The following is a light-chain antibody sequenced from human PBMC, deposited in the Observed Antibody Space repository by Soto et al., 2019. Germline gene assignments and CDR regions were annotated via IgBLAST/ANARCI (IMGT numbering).Light chain of an antibody. CDR1: QSVSSN. Sequence: EIVMTQSPATLSVSPRERATLSCRASQSVSSNLAWYQQKPGQAPRLLIYVTSTRATGIPARFSGSGSGTDFTLTISTLQSEDFAVYYCQQYNKWPLTFGGGTKVEVK. CDR3: QQYNKWPLT. CDR2: VTS. J-gene: IGKJ4*01. V-gene: IGKV3-15*01.